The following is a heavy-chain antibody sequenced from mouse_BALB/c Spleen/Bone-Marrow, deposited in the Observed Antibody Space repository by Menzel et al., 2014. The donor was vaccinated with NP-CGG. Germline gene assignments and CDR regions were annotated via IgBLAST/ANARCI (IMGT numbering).Heavy chain of an antibody. CDR1: GYTFTSYY. V-gene: IGHV1S81*02. CDR2: INPSNGGT. Sequence: VKLMESGVELVKPGASVKLSCTASGYTFTSYYMYWVQQRPGQGLEWIGGINPSNGGTNFNEKFKSKATLTVDKSSSKADMQLSSLTSEDAAVYYCTRCLRAWLAYWGQGTLVTVSA. D-gene: IGHD3-1*01. CDR3: TRCLRAWLAY. J-gene: IGHJ3*01.